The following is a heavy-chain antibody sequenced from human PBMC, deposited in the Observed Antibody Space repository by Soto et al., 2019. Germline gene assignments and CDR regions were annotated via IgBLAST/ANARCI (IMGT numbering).Heavy chain of an antibody. CDR1: GDSFSGYY. Sequence: QEQVQQWGAGLLKPSETLSLTCAVHGDSFSGYYWSWIRQSPGKGLEWIGEIDHSGSANYNPSLRSRVSMSVATSSQQVSLKLSSVTAADTAVYYCARRIAMIVVVFDSWGQGTLVTVSS. CDR2: IDHSGSA. D-gene: IGHD3-22*01. J-gene: IGHJ4*02. V-gene: IGHV4-34*01. CDR3: ARRIAMIVVVFDS.